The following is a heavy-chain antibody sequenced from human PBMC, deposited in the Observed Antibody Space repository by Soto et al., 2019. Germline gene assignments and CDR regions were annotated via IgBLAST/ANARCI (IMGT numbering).Heavy chain of an antibody. Sequence: EVQLVESGGGLVQPGGSLKLSCAASGFTFSGSAMHWVRQASGKGLEWVGRIRSKANSYATAYAASVKGRFTISRDDSKNTAYLQMNSLKTEDTAVYYCTRSKSTGGNDYWGQGTLVTVSS. V-gene: IGHV3-73*01. CDR2: IRSKANSYAT. CDR3: TRSKSTGGNDY. J-gene: IGHJ4*02. CDR1: GFTFSGSA. D-gene: IGHD2-2*01.